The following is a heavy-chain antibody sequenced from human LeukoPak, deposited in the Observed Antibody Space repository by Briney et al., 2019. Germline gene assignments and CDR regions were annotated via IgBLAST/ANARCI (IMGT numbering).Heavy chain of an antibody. CDR3: ARDVGFPSALPWYYYYYGMDV. V-gene: IGHV1-2*02. CDR2: INPNSGGT. Sequence: ASVKVSCKASGYTFTGYYMHWVRQAPGQGLEWMGWINPNSGGTNYAQKFQGRVTMTRDTSISTAYMELSRLRSDDTAVYYCARDVGFPSALPWYYYYYGMDVWGQGTTVTVSS. CDR1: GYTFTGYY. J-gene: IGHJ6*02. D-gene: IGHD1-26*01.